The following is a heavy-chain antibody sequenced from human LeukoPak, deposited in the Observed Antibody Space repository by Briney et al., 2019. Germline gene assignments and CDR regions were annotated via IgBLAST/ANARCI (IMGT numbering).Heavy chain of an antibody. D-gene: IGHD4-17*01. CDR3: AKHGESYGDSRTDY. CDR1: GFTFSSYA. V-gene: IGHV3-23*01. J-gene: IGHJ4*02. CDR2: ISGSGGRT. Sequence: GGSLRLSCAASGFTFSSYAMSWVRQAPGKRLEWVSAISGSGGRTYYPDSVRGRFTISRDNSRNTLYLQMNSLRAEDTAVYYCAKHGESYGDSRTDYWGQGTLVTVSS.